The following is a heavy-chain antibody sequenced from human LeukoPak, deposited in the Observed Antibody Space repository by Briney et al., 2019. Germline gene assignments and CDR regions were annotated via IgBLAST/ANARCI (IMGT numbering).Heavy chain of an antibody. CDR3: ASGYSYGYLLV. D-gene: IGHD5-18*01. Sequence: ASVKVSCKASGYTFTSYAMNWVRQAPGQGLEWMGWINTNTGNPTYAQGFTGRFVFSLDTSVSTAYLQISSLKSEDTAVYYCASGYSYGYLLVWGQGTLVTVPS. V-gene: IGHV7-4-1*02. J-gene: IGHJ4*02. CDR1: GYTFTSYA. CDR2: INTNTGNP.